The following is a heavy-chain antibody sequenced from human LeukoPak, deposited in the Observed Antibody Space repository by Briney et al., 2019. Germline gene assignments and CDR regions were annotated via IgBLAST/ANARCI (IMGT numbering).Heavy chain of an antibody. CDR2: INTSGST. V-gene: IGHV4-4*07. CDR1: GGSISNYY. CDR3: AKGRAAAGDI. Sequence: PSETLSLTCTVSGGSISNYYWSWIRQPAGKGLEWIGRINTSGSTDHNPSLKSRVTMSVDTAKNQFSLNLSSLTAADTAVYYCAKGRAAAGDIWGQGTMVTVSS. D-gene: IGHD6-13*01. J-gene: IGHJ3*02.